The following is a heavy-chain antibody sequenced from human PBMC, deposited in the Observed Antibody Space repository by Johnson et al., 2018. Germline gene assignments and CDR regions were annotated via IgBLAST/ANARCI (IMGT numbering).Heavy chain of an antibody. CDR1: GFTFSNYA. D-gene: IGHD4-17*01. CDR3: ARVMTTVLYDAFDI. J-gene: IGHJ3*02. V-gene: IGHV3-NL1*01. Sequence: QVQLLESGGGVVQXGRSXRLXCAASGFTFSNYAMHWVRQAPGKGLEWVSVIYSGGSTYYADSVKGRFTISRDNSKNSLYLQMNSLRAEDTAVYYCARVMTTVLYDAFDIWGQGTMVTVSS. CDR2: IYSGGST.